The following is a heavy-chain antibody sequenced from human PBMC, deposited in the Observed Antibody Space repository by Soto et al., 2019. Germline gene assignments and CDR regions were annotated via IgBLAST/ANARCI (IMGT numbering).Heavy chain of an antibody. CDR1: GFTFSSYG. CDR2: ISYDGSNK. J-gene: IGHJ4*02. Sequence: GGSLRLSCAASGFTFSSYGMHWVRQAPGKGLEWVAVISYDGSNKYYADSVKGRFTISRDNSKNTLYLQMNSLRAEDTAVYYCAKDVLGYCSSTSCTGGGFDYWGQGTLVTVSS. CDR3: AKDVLGYCSSTSCTGGGFDY. D-gene: IGHD2-2*01. V-gene: IGHV3-30*18.